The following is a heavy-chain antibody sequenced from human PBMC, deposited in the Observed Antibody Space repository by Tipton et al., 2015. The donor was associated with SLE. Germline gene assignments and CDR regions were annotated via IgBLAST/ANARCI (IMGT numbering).Heavy chain of an antibody. CDR2: ISYDGSNK. V-gene: IGHV3-30*12. D-gene: IGHD3-22*01. Sequence: SLRLSCAASGFTFSSYGMHWVRQAPGKGLEWVAVISYDGSNKYYADSVKGRFTISRDNAKNSLYLQMNSLRAEDTAVYYCARGGWDSRGDYWGQGTLVTVSS. J-gene: IGHJ4*02. CDR3: ARGGWDSRGDY. CDR1: GFTFSSYG.